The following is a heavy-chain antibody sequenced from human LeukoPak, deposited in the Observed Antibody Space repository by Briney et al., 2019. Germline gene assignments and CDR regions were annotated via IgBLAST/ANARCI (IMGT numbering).Heavy chain of an antibody. CDR1: NASIISSSYY. D-gene: IGHD3-22*01. CDR2: IYYRGRT. V-gene: IGHV4-39*01. CDR3: ARQKILDDNYDSSGYYVDQ. Sequence: ASETLSLTCSVSNASIISSSYYWGWIRQPPGKGLEWIGSIYYRGRTYYNPSLKIRVTISADTSKNQFSLNLNSVTASDTAVYYCARQKILDDNYDSSGYYVDQWGRGSLVTVSS. J-gene: IGHJ4*02.